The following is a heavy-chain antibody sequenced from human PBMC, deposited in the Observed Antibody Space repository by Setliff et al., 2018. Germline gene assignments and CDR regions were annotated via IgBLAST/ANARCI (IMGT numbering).Heavy chain of an antibody. CDR1: GYTFTSYA. V-gene: IGHV1-18*01. Sequence: GASVKVSCKASGYTFTSYAFSWVRQAPGQGLEWMGWISAYNGNTNYAQKFQGRVTMTTDTSTTTAYMELRSLRSDDTAVYYCARVSEAAAAGFDYWGQGTLVTVSS. J-gene: IGHJ4*02. D-gene: IGHD6-13*01. CDR3: ARVSEAAAAGFDY. CDR2: ISAYNGNT.